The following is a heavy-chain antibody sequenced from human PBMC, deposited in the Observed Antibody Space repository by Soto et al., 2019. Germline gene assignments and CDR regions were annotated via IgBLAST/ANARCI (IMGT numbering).Heavy chain of an antibody. D-gene: IGHD5-12*01. CDR3: AKDQYSGYDYGAFDI. Sequence: VGSLRLSCAASGFTFEDYAMHWVRQDPGKGLEWVSGISWNSGSIGYADSVKGRFTISRDNAKNSLYLQMNSLRAEDTALYYCAKDQYSGYDYGAFDIWGQGTMVPVSS. CDR1: GFTFEDYA. J-gene: IGHJ3*02. V-gene: IGHV3-9*01. CDR2: ISWNSGSI.